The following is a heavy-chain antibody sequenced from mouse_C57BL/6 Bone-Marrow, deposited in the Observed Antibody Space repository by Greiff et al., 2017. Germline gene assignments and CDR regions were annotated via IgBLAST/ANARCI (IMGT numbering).Heavy chain of an antibody. Sequence: EVMLVESVAELVRPGASVKLSCTASGFNIKNTYMHWVKQRPEQGLEWIGRIDPANGNTKYAPQFQGKATITADTSSNTAYLQLGSLESEETASDCCARCAAKDWYFDVWGTGTTVTVSS. CDR2: IDPANGNT. V-gene: IGHV14-3*01. CDR1: GFNIKNTY. CDR3: ARCAAKDWYFDV. J-gene: IGHJ1*03.